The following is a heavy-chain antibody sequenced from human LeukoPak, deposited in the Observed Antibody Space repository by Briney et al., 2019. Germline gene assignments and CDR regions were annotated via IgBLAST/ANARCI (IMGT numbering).Heavy chain of an antibody. V-gene: IGHV3-30-3*01. J-gene: IGHJ4*02. CDR2: ISYDGSNK. CDR3: AREYDSSGYTFDY. CDR1: GFTFSSYA. D-gene: IGHD3-22*01. Sequence: PGGSLRLSCAASGFTFSSYAMHWVRQAPGKGLEWVAVISYDGSNKYYADSVKGRFTISRDNSKNTLYLQMNSLRAEDTAVYYCAREYDSSGYTFDYWGQGTLVTVSS.